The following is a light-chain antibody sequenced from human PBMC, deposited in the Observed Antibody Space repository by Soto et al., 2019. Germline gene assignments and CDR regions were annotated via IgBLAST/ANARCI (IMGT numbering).Light chain of an antibody. V-gene: IGLV1-40*01. CDR3: QSYDSSPSYV. CDR2: RNS. Sequence: QSVLTQPPSVSGAPGQRVTISCTGSSSNIGAGYDVHWYQQLPGTAPKLLIYRNSNRPSGVPDRFSGSKSGTSASLALTGLQAEDEADYYCQSYDSSPSYVFGTGTKVTVL. J-gene: IGLJ1*01. CDR1: SSNIGAGYD.